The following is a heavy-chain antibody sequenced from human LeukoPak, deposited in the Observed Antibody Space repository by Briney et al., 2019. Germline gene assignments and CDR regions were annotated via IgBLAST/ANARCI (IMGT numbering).Heavy chain of an antibody. CDR3: ARGGRGPTGY. D-gene: IGHD1-14*01. CDR2: INPNSGGT. V-gene: IGHV1-2*02. J-gene: IGHJ4*02. CDR1: GYTFTGYR. Sequence: ASVKVSCKASGYTFTGYRIHWVRQAPGQGLEWMGWINPNSGGTNFAQKFQGRVTMTRDTSINTAYMELSRLTSDDTAVYYCARGGRGPTGYWGQGTLVTVSS.